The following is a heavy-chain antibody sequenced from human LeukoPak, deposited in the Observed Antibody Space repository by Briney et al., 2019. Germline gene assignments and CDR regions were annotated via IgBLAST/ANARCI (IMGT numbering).Heavy chain of an antibody. J-gene: IGHJ4*02. CDR1: GFTFSTYE. Sequence: GGSLRLSCAASGFTFSTYEMNWVRQAPGKGLEWFSYISGSGSTIYYADSVKGRFNISRDNAKNSLYLQMNSLRADDTAVYYCTRDAVVVVGPGFDVWGQGTLVTVSS. CDR2: ISGSGSTI. CDR3: TRDAVVVVGPGFDV. D-gene: IGHD3-22*01. V-gene: IGHV3-48*03.